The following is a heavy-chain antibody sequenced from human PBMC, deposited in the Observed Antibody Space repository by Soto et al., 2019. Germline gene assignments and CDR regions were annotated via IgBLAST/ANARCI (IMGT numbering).Heavy chain of an antibody. Sequence: SETLSLTCAVYGGSFSGYYWSWIRQPPGKGLEWNGEINHSGSTKYNPSLKSRVTISVDTSKNQFSLKLSSVTAADTAVYYCARDTKDYYYGMEVWGQGTTVTVSS. V-gene: IGHV4-34*01. CDR1: GGSFSGYY. J-gene: IGHJ6*02. CDR3: ARDTKDYYYGMEV. CDR2: INHSGST.